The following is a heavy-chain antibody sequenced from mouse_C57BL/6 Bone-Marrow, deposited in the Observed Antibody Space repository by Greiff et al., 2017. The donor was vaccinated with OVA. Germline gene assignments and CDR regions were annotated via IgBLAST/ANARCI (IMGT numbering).Heavy chain of an antibody. CDR1: GYAFTNYL. J-gene: IGHJ1*03. Sequence: VQLQQSGAELVRPGTSVKVSCKASGYAFTNYLIEWVKQRPGQGLEWIGVINPGSGGTNYNEKFKGKATLTADKSSSTAYMQLSSLTSEDSAVYFCARDWYFDVWAQGPRSPSPQ. V-gene: IGHV1-54*01. CDR3: ARDWYFDV. CDR2: INPGSGGT.